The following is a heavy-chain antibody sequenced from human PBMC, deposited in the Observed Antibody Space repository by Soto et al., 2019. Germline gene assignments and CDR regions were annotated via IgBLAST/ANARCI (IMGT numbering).Heavy chain of an antibody. J-gene: IGHJ6*02. CDR2: ISSSGSTI. D-gene: IGHD6-19*01. V-gene: IGHV3-48*04. Sequence: GWSLRLSCAASGFTFSSYSMNWVRQAPGKGLEWVSYISSSGSTIYYADSVKGRFTISRDNAKNSLYLQMNSLRAEDTAVYYCTKDFGSYSTVWYHKHAVINGMDVWGQGSSVTVS. CDR3: TKDFGSYSTVWYHKHAVINGMDV. CDR1: GFTFSSYS.